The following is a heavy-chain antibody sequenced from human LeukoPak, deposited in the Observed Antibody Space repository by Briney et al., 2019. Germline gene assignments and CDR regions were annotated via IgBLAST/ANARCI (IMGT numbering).Heavy chain of an antibody. D-gene: IGHD4-23*01. Sequence: SVKVSCKASGGTFSGYAISWVRQAPGQGLEWMGGIIPIFGTTNYAQKLQGRVTITADESTSTAYMELSSLRSEDTAVYYCALLATTVVTRFDYWGQGTLVTVSS. CDR1: GGTFSGYA. J-gene: IGHJ4*02. CDR3: ALLATTVVTRFDY. V-gene: IGHV1-69*13. CDR2: IIPIFGTT.